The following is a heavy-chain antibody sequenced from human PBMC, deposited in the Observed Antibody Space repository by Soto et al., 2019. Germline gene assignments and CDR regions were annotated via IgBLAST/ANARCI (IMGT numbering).Heavy chain of an antibody. CDR1: GGSISSYY. CDR3: ARRYSSSSGIEY. Sequence: SETLSLTCTVSGGSISSYYWSWIRQPPGKGLEWIGYIYYSGSTNYNPSLKSRVTISVDTSKNQFSLKLSSVTAADTAVYYCARRYSSSSGIEYWGQGTLVTSPQ. CDR2: IYYSGST. J-gene: IGHJ4*02. V-gene: IGHV4-59*01. D-gene: IGHD6-6*01.